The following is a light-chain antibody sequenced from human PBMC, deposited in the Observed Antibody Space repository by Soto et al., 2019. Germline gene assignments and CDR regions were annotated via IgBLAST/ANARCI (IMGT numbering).Light chain of an antibody. CDR1: QSVSAGY. Sequence: EIVLTQSPGTLSLSPGDSATLSCTASQSVSAGYFAWYQQKPGQAPRLIIYETSSRMTGIPDRFSGSGSGTDFTLSISSLEPEDFAVYYCHQRSNWWTFGQGTKVDIK. J-gene: IGKJ1*01. V-gene: IGKV3D-20*02. CDR3: HQRSNWWT. CDR2: ETS.